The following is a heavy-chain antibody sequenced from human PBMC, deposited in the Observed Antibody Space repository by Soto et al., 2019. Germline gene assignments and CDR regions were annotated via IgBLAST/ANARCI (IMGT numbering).Heavy chain of an antibody. CDR2: IKQDGSEK. CDR3: ARDRESSGSLNFDY. V-gene: IGHV3-7*01. D-gene: IGHD6-19*01. J-gene: IGHJ4*02. Sequence: EVQLVESGGGLVQPGGSLRLSCAASGFSFSYYLMSWVRQAPGKGLEWVANIKQDGSEKYYVDSVKGRFTISRDNAKNSLYLQMNSLRADDTAVYYCARDRESSGSLNFDYWGQGSLVTVSS. CDR1: GFSFSYYL.